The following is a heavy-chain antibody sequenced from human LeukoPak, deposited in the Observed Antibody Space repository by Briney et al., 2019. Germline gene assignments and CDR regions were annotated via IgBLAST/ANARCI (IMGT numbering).Heavy chain of an antibody. CDR1: GYTFTTYY. CDR3: ARNVASGFDF. V-gene: IGHV1-46*01. CDR2: INPSGGST. D-gene: IGHD1-1*01. Sequence: ASVKVSFKASGYTFTTYYIHWVRQAPGQGLEWMGFINPSGGSTSYAQKFQGRVTMTRDTSTSTVYMELSSLRSEDTAVYFCARNVASGFDFWGQGTLVTVSS. J-gene: IGHJ4*02.